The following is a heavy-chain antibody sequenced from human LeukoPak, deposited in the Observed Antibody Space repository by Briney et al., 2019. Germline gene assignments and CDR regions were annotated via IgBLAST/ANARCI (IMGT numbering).Heavy chain of an antibody. V-gene: IGHV1-2*02. CDR2: INPHNGGT. D-gene: IGHD6-6*01. Sequence: VASVTVSCKASGLTVTDYFIHWVRQAPGQGLEWMGWINPHNGGTNYAQKFRGRVTMTRDTSINTVYMELTRLTSDDTAIYYCAGHSSSSDGWFDPWGQGTLVTVSS. J-gene: IGHJ5*02. CDR3: AGHSSSSDGWFDP. CDR1: GLTVTDYF.